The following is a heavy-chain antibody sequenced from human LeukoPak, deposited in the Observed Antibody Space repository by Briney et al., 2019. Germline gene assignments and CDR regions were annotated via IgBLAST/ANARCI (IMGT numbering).Heavy chain of an antibody. CDR1: GFTFSYYA. CDR3: AKGQKIDYYDNRNAFDI. J-gene: IGHJ3*02. V-gene: IGHV3-23*01. Sequence: GGSLRLSCAASGFTFSYYAMSWVRQAPGKGLEWVSAISGSGGATYYADSVKGRFTIPRDNSKNTLYLQMNSLRAEDTAVYYCAKGQKIDYYDNRNAFDIWGQGTMVTVSS. CDR2: ISGSGGAT. D-gene: IGHD3-22*01.